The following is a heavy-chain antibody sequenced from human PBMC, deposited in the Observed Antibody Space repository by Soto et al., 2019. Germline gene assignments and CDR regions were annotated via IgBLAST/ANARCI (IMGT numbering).Heavy chain of an antibody. V-gene: IGHV3-33*01. D-gene: IGHD2-15*01. J-gene: IGHJ4*02. Sequence: PGGSLRLSCAASGLTFSSYGMHWVRQAPGKGLEWVAVIWYDGSNKYYADSMKGRFTISRDNSKNTLYLQMNSLRAEDTAVYYCARDHVAAFDYWGQGTLVTVSS. CDR2: IWYDGSNK. CDR3: ARDHVAAFDY. CDR1: GLTFSSYG.